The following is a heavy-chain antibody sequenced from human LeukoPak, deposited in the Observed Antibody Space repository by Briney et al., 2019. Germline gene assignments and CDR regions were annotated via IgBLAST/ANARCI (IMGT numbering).Heavy chain of an antibody. V-gene: IGHV4-34*01. CDR2: INHSGST. D-gene: IGHD3-3*01. J-gene: IGHJ2*01. CDR3: ARQGGWSSPSTP. CDR1: GGSFSGYY. Sequence: SETLSLTCAVYGGSFSGYYWSWIRQPPGKGLEWIGEINHSGSTNYNPSLKSRVTISLDTSRNQFSLTLNSVTAADTAVYYCARQGGWSSPSTPWGRGTLVTVSS.